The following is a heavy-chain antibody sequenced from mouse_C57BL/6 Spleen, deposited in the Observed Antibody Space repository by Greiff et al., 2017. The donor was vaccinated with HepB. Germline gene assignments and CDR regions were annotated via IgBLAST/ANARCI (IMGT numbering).Heavy chain of an antibody. CDR2: IYPRSGNT. V-gene: IGHV1-81*01. CDR1: GYTFTSYG. CDR3: ARGLGGFAY. J-gene: IGHJ3*01. D-gene: IGHD2-13*01. Sequence: VMLVESGAELARPGASVKLSCKASGYTFTSYGISWVKQRTGQGLEWIGEIYPRSGNTYYNEKFKGKATLTADKSSSTAYMELRSLTSEDSAVYFCARGLGGFAYWGQGTLVTVSA.